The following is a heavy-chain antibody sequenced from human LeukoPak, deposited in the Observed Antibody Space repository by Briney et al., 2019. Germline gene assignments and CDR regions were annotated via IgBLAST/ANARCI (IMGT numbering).Heavy chain of an antibody. J-gene: IGHJ4*02. D-gene: IGHD6-13*01. Sequence: GGSLRLSCAASGFTFSFSGMYWVRHAPGKGLEWVAFILDDGSRKYYADSVKGRFTISRDNSNNTLFLQMNSLRTGDTAVYYCAKDRSTTWSFDYWGQGTLVTVCS. CDR3: AKDRSTTWSFDY. CDR2: ILDDGSRK. V-gene: IGHV3-30*18. CDR1: GFTFSFSG.